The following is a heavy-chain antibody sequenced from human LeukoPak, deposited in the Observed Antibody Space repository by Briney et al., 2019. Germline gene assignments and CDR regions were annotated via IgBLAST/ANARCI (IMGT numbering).Heavy chain of an antibody. D-gene: IGHD4-11*01. J-gene: IGHJ2*01. V-gene: IGHV3-11*01. CDR1: GFTFSDYY. CDR2: IGAGGGTM. Sequence: GSLRLSCAASGFTFSDYYMTWVRQAPGKGLEWLSYIGAGGGTMSYADSVKGRFTISRDNARDSLYLQMNSLRAEDTAVYYCARAPYSTSWYFDLWGRGTLVTVSS. CDR3: ARAPYSTSWYFDL.